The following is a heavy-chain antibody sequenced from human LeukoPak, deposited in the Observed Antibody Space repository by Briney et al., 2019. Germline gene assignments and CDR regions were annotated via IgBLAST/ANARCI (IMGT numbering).Heavy chain of an antibody. D-gene: IGHD4-11*01. CDR2: IEQDGSEE. Sequence: GGSLRLSCAASGFIFSDYWMNWVRQAPGKGLEWVANIEQDGSEEYYVDSVKGRFTISRDNAKNSLYLQMNSLRAEDTAVYYCARGEVDSNVDYWGQGTLVTVYS. V-gene: IGHV3-7*05. CDR1: GFIFSDYW. CDR3: ARGEVDSNVDY. J-gene: IGHJ4*02.